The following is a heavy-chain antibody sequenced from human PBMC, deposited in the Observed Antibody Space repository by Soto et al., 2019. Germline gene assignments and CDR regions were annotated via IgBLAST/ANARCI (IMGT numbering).Heavy chain of an antibody. V-gene: IGHV3-11*01. CDR2: ISGSGSTI. J-gene: IGHJ4*02. D-gene: IGHD3-10*01. Sequence: GGSLRLSCAASGFTFSDYYMTWIRQAPGKGLEWVSYISGSGSTIYYADSVKGRFTISRDNAKNSLYLQMNSLRAEDTAVYYCTRSPYYYGSGSYLDDSGQGTLVTVSS. CDR3: TRSPYYYGSGSYLDD. CDR1: GFTFSDYY.